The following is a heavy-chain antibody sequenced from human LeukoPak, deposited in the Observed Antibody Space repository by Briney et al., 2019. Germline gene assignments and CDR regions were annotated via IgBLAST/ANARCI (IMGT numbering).Heavy chain of an antibody. CDR1: GSSPGTSGEG. Sequence: GPRPVPAPPPLTPSFTFSGSSPGTSGEGVGCIRHPPGKALERLPTTYWNDDKPSHQSLKSRITITKDTSKNQVVLTTTNMDPVDTATYSCAHCFYDSSGYYDGYYYYGMDVWGQGTTVTVSS. V-gene: IGHV2-5*01. CDR2: TYWNDDK. CDR3: AHCFYDSSGYYDGYYYYGMDV. D-gene: IGHD3-22*01. J-gene: IGHJ6*02.